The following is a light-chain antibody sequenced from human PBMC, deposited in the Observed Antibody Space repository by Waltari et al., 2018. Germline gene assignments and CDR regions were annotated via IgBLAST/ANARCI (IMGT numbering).Light chain of an antibody. V-gene: IGKV1-12*01. CDR2: AAS. J-gene: IGKJ1*01. CDR3: QQANSFPPP. CDR1: QGTSSW. Sequence: DIQMTKSPSSVSASVGERVTFTCRASQGTSSWLAWYQQKPWKAPKLLIYAASCLQSGVPSRFSGSGSGTDFTLTISSLQPEDFATYYCQQANSFPPPFGQGTKVEIK.